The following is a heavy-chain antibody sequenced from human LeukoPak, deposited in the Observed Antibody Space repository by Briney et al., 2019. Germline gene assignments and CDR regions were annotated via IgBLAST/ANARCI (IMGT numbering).Heavy chain of an antibody. Sequence: GGSLRLSCAASGFTFSSYAMNWVRQAPGKGLEWVSGISGSGGSTYYADSVKGRFTISRDNSKNTMYLQINSLRAEDTAIYYCAKDVWWSVSWGQGTLVTVSS. J-gene: IGHJ5*02. CDR1: GFTFSSYA. CDR3: AKDVWWSVS. D-gene: IGHD2-8*02. CDR2: ISGSGGST. V-gene: IGHV3-23*01.